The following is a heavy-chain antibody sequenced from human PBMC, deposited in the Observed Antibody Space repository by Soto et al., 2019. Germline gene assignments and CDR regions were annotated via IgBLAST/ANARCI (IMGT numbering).Heavy chain of an antibody. D-gene: IGHD6-13*01. CDR3: TFRQGIAAAGTLFDY. CDR2: IRSKANSYAT. CDR1: GFTFSGSA. Sequence: GSLRLSCAASGFTFSGSAMHWVRQASGKGLEWVGRIRSKANSYATAYAASVKGRFTISRDDSKNTAYLQMNSVKTEDTAVYYCTFRQGIAAAGTLFDYWGQGTLVTVSS. J-gene: IGHJ4*02. V-gene: IGHV3-73*01.